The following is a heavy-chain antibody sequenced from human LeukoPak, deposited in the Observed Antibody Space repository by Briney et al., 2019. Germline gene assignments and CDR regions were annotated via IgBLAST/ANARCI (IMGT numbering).Heavy chain of an antibody. J-gene: IGHJ6*03. Sequence: SETLSLTCTVSGGSISSYYWSWIRQPPGKGLKWIGYIYYSGSTNYNPSLKSRVTISVDTSKNQFSLKLSSVTVADTAVYYCARIKAGGYYYYYYMDVWGKGTTVTVSS. D-gene: IGHD3-10*01. CDR3: ARIKAGGYYYYYYMDV. CDR1: GGSISSYY. V-gene: IGHV4-59*01. CDR2: IYYSGST.